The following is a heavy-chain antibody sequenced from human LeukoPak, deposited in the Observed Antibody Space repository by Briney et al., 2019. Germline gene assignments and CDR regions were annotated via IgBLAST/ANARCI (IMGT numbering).Heavy chain of an antibody. CDR1: GFTFSSYA. CDR3: ASWNGGSPDYYYYYGMDV. CDR2: ISGSGGST. Sequence: GGSLRLSCAASGFTFSSYAMSWVRQAPGKGLEWVSAISGSGGSTYYADSVKGRFTISRDNSKNTLYLQMNSLRAEDTAVYYCASWNGGSPDYYYYYGMDVWGQGTTVTVSS. D-gene: IGHD2-15*01. J-gene: IGHJ6*02. V-gene: IGHV3-23*01.